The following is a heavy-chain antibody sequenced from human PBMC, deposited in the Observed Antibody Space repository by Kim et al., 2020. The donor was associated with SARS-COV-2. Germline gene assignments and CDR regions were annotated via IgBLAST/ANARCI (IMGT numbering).Heavy chain of an antibody. D-gene: IGHD3-3*01. CDR2: ISSSSSYI. CDR1: GFTFSSYS. J-gene: IGHJ6*03. V-gene: IGHV3-21*01. CDR3: AREGRITMFGVVISKDYYMEV. Sequence: GGSLRLSCAASGFTFSSYSMNWVRQAPGKGLEWVSSISSSSSYIYYADSVKGRFTISRDNAKNSLYLQMNSLRAEDTAVYYCAREGRITMFGVVISKDYYMEVWGKGTTVTVSS.